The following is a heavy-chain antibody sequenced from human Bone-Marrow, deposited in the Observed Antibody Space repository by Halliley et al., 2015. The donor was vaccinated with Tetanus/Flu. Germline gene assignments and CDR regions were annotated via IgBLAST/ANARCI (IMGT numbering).Heavy chain of an antibody. CDR2: VFFSGHT. CDR1: GASLSMNSFY. J-gene: IGHJ4*02. CDR3: ARTDPAVVAFDF. Sequence: TLSLTCTVSGASLSMNSFYWGWVRQPPGKGLEWIGSVFFSGHTYYNPSLKSRVTLSVDTSTNQFSLKLNSVTATDTAVYYCARTDPAVVAFDFWGQGTLVTFSS. D-gene: IGHD2-21*01. V-gene: IGHV4-39*01.